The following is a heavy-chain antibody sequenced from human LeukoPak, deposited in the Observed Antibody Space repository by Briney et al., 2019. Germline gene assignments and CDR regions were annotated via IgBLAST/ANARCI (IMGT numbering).Heavy chain of an antibody. V-gene: IGHV4-30-2*01. J-gene: IGHJ4*02. CDR2: IYHSGST. CDR3: ASANYSLLWGY. CDR1: GGSISSGGYS. Sequence: SETLSLTCAVSGGSISSGGYSWSWIRQPPGKGLEWIGYIYHSGSTHYNPSLKSRVTISVDRSKNQFSLKLSSVTAADTAVYYCASANYSLLWGYWGQGTLVTVSS. D-gene: IGHD3-16*01.